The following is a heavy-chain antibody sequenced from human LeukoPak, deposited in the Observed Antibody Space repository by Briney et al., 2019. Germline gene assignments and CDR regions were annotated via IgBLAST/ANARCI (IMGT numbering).Heavy chain of an antibody. CDR3: AKGRVGATHLFDY. CDR1: GFTFSSYA. CDR2: ISGSGGST. D-gene: IGHD1-26*01. V-gene: IGHV3-23*01. J-gene: IGHJ4*02. Sequence: GGSLRLSCAASGFTFSSYAVSWVRQAPGKGLEWVSAISGSGGSTYYADSVKGRFTISRDNSKNTLYLQMNSLRAEDTAVYYCAKGRVGATHLFDYWGQGTLVTVSS.